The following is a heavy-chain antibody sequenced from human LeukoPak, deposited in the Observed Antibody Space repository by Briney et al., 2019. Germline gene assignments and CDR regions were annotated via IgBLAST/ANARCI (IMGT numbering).Heavy chain of an antibody. V-gene: IGHV4-59*01. D-gene: IGHD3-22*01. CDR2: IYYSGST. CDR1: GGSISSYY. Sequence: SETLSLTCTVSGGSISSYYWSWIRQPPGKGLEWIGYIYYSGSTNYNPSLKSRVTISVDTSKNQFSLKLSSVTAADTAVYYCARGLSYYDSSGYYLYSYYGMDVWGQGTTVTVSS. CDR3: ARGLSYYDSSGYYLYSYYGMDV. J-gene: IGHJ6*02.